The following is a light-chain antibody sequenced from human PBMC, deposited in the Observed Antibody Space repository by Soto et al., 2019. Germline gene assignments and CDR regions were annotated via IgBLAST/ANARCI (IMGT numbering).Light chain of an antibody. V-gene: IGKV3-11*01. J-gene: IGKJ1*01. CDR2: DAS. Sequence: EIVLTQSPVTLSLSPGERATLSCRASQSVSRYLAWYQQKPGQAPRLLIYDASNRATGIPERFSGSGSGTDFTLTISRLDHEDYAVYFCQQYDSIPPWTFGQGTKVDIK. CDR3: QQYDSIPPWT. CDR1: QSVSRY.